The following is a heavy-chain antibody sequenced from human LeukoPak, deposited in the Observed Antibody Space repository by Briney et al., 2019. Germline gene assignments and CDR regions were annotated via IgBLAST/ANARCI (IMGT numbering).Heavy chain of an antibody. Sequence: ASVKVSCKASGYTFTSYGITWVRQAPGQGIEWMGWISAYNGNTDYAQNLQGRVTMTTDTSTSTAYMELRSLRSDDTAVYYCARGSYYYDMYYFDYWGQGTLVTVSS. CDR3: ARGSYYYDMYYFDY. D-gene: IGHD3-22*01. J-gene: IGHJ4*02. CDR1: GYTFTSYG. V-gene: IGHV1-18*01. CDR2: ISAYNGNT.